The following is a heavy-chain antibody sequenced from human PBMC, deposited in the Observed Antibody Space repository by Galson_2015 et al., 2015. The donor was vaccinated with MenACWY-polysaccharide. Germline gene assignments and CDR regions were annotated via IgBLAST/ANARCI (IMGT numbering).Heavy chain of an antibody. V-gene: IGHV3-30*04. Sequence: SLRLSCAASGFTFSTYAMHWVRQAPGKGLEWVTVISYDGSNKYYADSVKGRFTISRDSSQNSFYLQMSSLRADDTAVYYCAREYYSRTSFYGMDVWGQGTTVSVFS. J-gene: IGHJ6*02. CDR1: GFTFSTYA. CDR3: AREYYSRTSFYGMDV. D-gene: IGHD2-2*01. CDR2: ISYDGSNK.